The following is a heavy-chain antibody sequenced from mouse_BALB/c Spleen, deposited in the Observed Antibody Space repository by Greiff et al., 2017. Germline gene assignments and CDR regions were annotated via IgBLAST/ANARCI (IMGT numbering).Heavy chain of an antibody. D-gene: IGHD2-13*01. CDR1: GFTFSSYT. J-gene: IGHJ2*01. Sequence: EVKLVESGGGLVKPGGSLKLSCAASGFTFSSYTMSWVRQTPVKRLEWVATISSGGGNTYYPDSVKGRFTISRDNAKNNLYLQMSSLRSEDTALYYCARYGLLYYFDYWGQGTTLTVSS. CDR3: ARYGLLYYFDY. CDR2: ISSGGGNT. V-gene: IGHV5-9*03.